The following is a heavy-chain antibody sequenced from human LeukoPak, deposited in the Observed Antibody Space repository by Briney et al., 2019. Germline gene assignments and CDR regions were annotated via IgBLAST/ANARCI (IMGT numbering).Heavy chain of an antibody. J-gene: IGHJ6*02. V-gene: IGHV1-2*02. CDR3: ASVTGTTRDYYGMDV. D-gene: IGHD1-1*01. Sequence: ASVKVSCKASGYTFTGYYMHWVRQAPGQGLAWMGWINPNRGGTNYAQKFQGRVTMTRYTSISTAYMELGRLRSDDTAVYYCASVTGTTRDYYGMDVWGQGTTVTVSS. CDR1: GYTFTGYY. CDR2: INPNRGGT.